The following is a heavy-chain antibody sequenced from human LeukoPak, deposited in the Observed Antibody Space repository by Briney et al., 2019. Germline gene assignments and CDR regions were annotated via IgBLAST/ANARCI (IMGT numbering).Heavy chain of an antibody. V-gene: IGHV4-4*02. D-gene: IGHD6-13*01. CDR3: ARGPAAAAGILGLYYYYYGMDV. J-gene: IGHJ6*02. Sequence: PSETLYLTCAVSGGSIKSNNWWSWVRQPPGKGLEWIGEIYHSGSTNYNPSLESRVTVSVDTSKNQFSLKLSSVTAADTAVYYYARGPAAAAGILGLYYYYYGMDVWGQGTTVTVSS. CDR2: IYHSGST. CDR1: GGSIKSNNW.